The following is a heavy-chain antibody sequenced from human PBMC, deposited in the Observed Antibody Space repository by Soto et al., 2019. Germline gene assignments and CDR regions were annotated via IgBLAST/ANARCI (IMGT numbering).Heavy chain of an antibody. Sequence: LSLACTVSGGSLSSGGYYWGCIRPHPGKGRELILYIYYMGLTYYNPSLKSRVTISVDTSKNQFSLKLSSVTAADTAVYYCARSRDGYNYFDSWGQGTQVTVSS. CDR2: IYYMGLT. V-gene: IGHV4-31*03. D-gene: IGHD5-12*01. J-gene: IGHJ4*02. CDR3: ARSRDGYNYFDS. CDR1: GGSLSSGGYY.